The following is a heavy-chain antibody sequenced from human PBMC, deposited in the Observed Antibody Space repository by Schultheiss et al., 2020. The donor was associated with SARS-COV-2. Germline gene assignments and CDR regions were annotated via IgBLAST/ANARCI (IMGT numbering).Heavy chain of an antibody. Sequence: GESLKISCSASGVTLRNFGMHWVRQAPGKGLEWVAVLYYNASRTYYADSVQGRFIVSSDYSKNTLFLQMNSLRAEDTAVYYCVKGGASQRYFELQGGDLWGQGTLGTVSS. CDR1: GVTLRNFG. CDR3: VKGGASQRYFELQGGDL. V-gene: IGHV3-33*03. CDR2: LYYNASRT. J-gene: IGHJ4*02. D-gene: IGHD3-9*01.